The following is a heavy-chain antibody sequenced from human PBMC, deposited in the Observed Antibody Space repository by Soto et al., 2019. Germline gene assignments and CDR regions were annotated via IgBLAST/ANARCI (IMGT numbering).Heavy chain of an antibody. J-gene: IGHJ4*02. V-gene: IGHV3-30*18. D-gene: IGHD3-3*01. CDR3: AKATRSAFDY. CDR1: GFTFSSYG. Sequence: QVQLVESGGGVVQPGRSLRLSCAASGFTFSSYGMHWVRQAPGKGLEWVAVITYDGSNKYYADSVKGRFTISSDNSKNTLYLQMNSLRAEDTAVYYCAKATRSAFDYWGQGTLVTVSS. CDR2: ITYDGSNK.